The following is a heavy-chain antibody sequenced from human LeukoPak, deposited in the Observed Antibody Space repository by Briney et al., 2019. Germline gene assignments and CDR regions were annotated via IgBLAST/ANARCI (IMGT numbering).Heavy chain of an antibody. V-gene: IGHV3-23*01. J-gene: IGHJ4*02. CDR2: ISGDGTRT. D-gene: IGHD4-17*01. Sequence: GGSLRLSCAASGFSFSSYAMTWARQAPVKGLEWVSAISGDGTRTYYADSVKGRFTISRDDSKNTLDLQINSLRAEDTAVYYCAKGVYRDSLGVVDYWGQGTLVTVSS. CDR1: GFSFSSYA. CDR3: AKGVYRDSLGVVDY.